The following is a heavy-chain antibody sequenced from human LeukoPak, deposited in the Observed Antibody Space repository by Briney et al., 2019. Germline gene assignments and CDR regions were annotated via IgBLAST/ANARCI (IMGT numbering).Heavy chain of an antibody. J-gene: IGHJ4*02. CDR3: ARVGYCSSTSCYSFGYFDY. D-gene: IGHD2-2*01. Sequence: PSETLSLTCAVYGGSFSGYYWSWIRQPPGKGLEWIGEINHSGSTNYNPSLKSRVTISVDTSKNQFSLKLSSVAAADTAVYYCARVGYCSSTSCYSFGYFDYWGQGTLVTVSS. V-gene: IGHV4-34*01. CDR1: GGSFSGYY. CDR2: INHSGST.